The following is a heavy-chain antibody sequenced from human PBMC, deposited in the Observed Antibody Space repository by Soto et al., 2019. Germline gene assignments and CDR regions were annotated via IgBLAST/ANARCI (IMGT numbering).Heavy chain of an antibody. CDR3: ARGQGRYSYGYYYYYGMDV. CDR2: INHSGST. Sequence: KELEWIGEINHSGSTNYNPPLKSRVTISVDTSKNQFFLKLSSVTAADMAVYYCARGQGRYSYGYYYYYGMDVWGQRTTVSV. J-gene: IGHJ6*02. V-gene: IGHV4-34*01. D-gene: IGHD5-18*01.